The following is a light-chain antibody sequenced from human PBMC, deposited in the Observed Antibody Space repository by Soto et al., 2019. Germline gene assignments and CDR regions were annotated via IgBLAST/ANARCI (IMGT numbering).Light chain of an antibody. CDR3: QQSYSTLWT. Sequence: DIPMTQSPSSLSASLGDRVTITCRASQSISSYLNWYQQKPGKAPKLLIYAASSLQSGVPSRFSGSGSGTDFTLTISSLQPEDFATYYCQQSYSTLWTFGPGTKVDI. V-gene: IGKV1-39*01. J-gene: IGKJ3*01. CDR2: AAS. CDR1: QSISSY.